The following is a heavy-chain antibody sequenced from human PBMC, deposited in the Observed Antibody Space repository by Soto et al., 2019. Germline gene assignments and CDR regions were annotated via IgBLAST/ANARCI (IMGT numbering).Heavy chain of an antibody. CDR1: GYTFTSYY. CDR3: ARDGDTMIVVPTQEDYYYGMDV. Sequence: GASVKVSCKASGYTFTSYYMHWVRQAPGQGLEWMGIINPSGGSTSYAQKFQGRVTMTRDTSTSTVYMELSSLRSEDTAVYYCARDGDTMIVVPTQEDYYYGMDVWAQGTTVPVS. CDR2: INPSGGST. D-gene: IGHD3-22*01. V-gene: IGHV1-46*03. J-gene: IGHJ6*02.